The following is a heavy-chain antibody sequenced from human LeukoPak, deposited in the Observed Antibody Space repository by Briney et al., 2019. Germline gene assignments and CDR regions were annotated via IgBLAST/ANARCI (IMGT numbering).Heavy chain of an antibody. D-gene: IGHD6-19*01. CDR1: GFSFSNSA. CDR2: ISSGGGST. J-gene: IGHJ4*02. V-gene: IGHV3-23*01. CDR3: ARDLVDSSGWFPPFDY. Sequence: GGSLRLSCAASGFSFSNSAMSWVRQAPGKGLEWVSGISSGGGSTSYADSVKGRFTISRDNSKNTLYLQMNSLRAEDTAVYYCARDLVDSSGWFPPFDYWGQGTLVTVSS.